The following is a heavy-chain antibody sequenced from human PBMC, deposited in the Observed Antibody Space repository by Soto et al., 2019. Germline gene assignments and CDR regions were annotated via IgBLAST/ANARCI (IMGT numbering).Heavy chain of an antibody. CDR1: VFIFSTYA. CDR3: AHPRGYGVFDAVDI. J-gene: IGHJ3*02. D-gene: IGHD4-17*01. V-gene: IGHV3-23*01. CDR2: ISSSGDSA. Sequence: GALRPCCAASVFIFSTYAMNWVRQAPGKGLEWVSAISSSGDSAYYAESVRGRFTISRDNSINTLYLQMRSLRPEDTAVYYCAHPRGYGVFDAVDIWGQGTMVTVSS.